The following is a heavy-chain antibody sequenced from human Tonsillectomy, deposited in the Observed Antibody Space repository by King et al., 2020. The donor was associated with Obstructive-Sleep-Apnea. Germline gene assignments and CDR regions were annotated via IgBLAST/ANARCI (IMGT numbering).Heavy chain of an antibody. V-gene: IGHV3-23*04. J-gene: IGHJ4*02. CDR3: AKDPTTVVRGHLDY. CDR2: ISDSGDTT. D-gene: IGHD4-23*01. Sequence: QLVQSGGGLVQPGGSLRLSCAASEFTFSSYAMTWVRQAPGRGLEWVSAISDSGDTTFYADSVKGRFTISRDNSKNTLFLLMNSLRGEDTAVYYCAKDPTTVVRGHLDYWGQGTLVTVSS. CDR1: EFTFSSYA.